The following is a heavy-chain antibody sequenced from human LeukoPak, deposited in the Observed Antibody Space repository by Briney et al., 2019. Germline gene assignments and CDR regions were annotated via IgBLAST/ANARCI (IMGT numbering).Heavy chain of an antibody. CDR3: AKVRRTWTQLWPEFDY. CDR2: ISGSGGST. J-gene: IGHJ4*02. Sequence: PGGSLRLSCAASGFTFSSYAMSWVRQAPGKGLEWVSAISGSGGSTYYADSVKGRFTISRDNSKNTLYLQMNSLRAEDTAVYYCAKVRRTWTQLWPEFDYWGQGTLVTVSS. V-gene: IGHV3-23*01. D-gene: IGHD5-18*01. CDR1: GFTFSSYA.